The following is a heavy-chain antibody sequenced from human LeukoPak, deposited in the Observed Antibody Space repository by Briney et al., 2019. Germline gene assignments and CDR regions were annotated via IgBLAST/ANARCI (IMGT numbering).Heavy chain of an antibody. CDR2: IHTSGST. Sequence: SETLSLTCTVSGGSISGYYWSWIRQPAGKGLEWIGRIHTSGSTNYNPSLKSRVTISVDTSKNQFSLKLGSVTAADTAVYYCARDSGGVAATPDAFDIWGQGTMVTVSS. D-gene: IGHD2-15*01. CDR1: GGSISGYY. J-gene: IGHJ3*02. CDR3: ARDSGGVAATPDAFDI. V-gene: IGHV4-4*07.